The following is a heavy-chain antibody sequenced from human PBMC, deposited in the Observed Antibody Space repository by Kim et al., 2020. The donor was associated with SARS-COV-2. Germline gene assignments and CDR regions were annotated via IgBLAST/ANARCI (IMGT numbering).Heavy chain of an antibody. V-gene: IGHV3-7*03. CDR3: ARDIGSYYYYGMDV. CDR1: GFTFSSYW. CDR2: IKQDGSEK. D-gene: IGHD6-25*01. J-gene: IGHJ6*02. Sequence: GGSLRLSCAASGFTFSSYWMSWVRQAPGKGLEWVANIKQDGSEKYYVDSVKGRFTISRDNAKNSLYLQMNSLRAEDTAVYYCARDIGSYYYYGMDVWGQGTTVTVSS.